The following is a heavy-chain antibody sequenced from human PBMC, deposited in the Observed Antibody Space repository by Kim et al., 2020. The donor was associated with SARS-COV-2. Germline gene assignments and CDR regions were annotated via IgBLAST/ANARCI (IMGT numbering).Heavy chain of an antibody. CDR2: ISGSGGST. CDR3: AKGGVLMVYAIHDY. Sequence: GGSLRLSCAASGFTFSSYAMSWVRQAPGKGLEWVSAISGSGGSTYYADSVKGRFTISRDNSKNTLYLQMNSLRAEDTAVYYCAKGGVLMVYAIHDYWGQGTLVTVSS. J-gene: IGHJ4*02. D-gene: IGHD2-8*01. CDR1: GFTFSSYA. V-gene: IGHV3-23*01.